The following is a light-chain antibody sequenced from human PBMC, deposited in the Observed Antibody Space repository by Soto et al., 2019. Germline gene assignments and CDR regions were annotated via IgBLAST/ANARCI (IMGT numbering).Light chain of an antibody. CDR1: QTVISSS. V-gene: IGKV3-20*01. J-gene: IGKJ5*01. CDR2: AAS. Sequence: EIVLTQSPGTLSLSPGERATLSCRASQTVISSSLAWYQLKPGQAPRLLIPAASRRATGIPDRFSGSESGTDFTLTISRLEPEDFAVYYCQQHGGSPITFGQGTRLEIK. CDR3: QQHGGSPIT.